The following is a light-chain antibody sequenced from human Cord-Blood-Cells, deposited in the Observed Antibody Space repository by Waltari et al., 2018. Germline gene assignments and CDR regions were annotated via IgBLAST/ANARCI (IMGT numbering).Light chain of an antibody. CDR1: SSDVGSYNL. Sequence: QSALTQPASVSGSPGQSITISCTVTSSDVGSYNLFSWYQHHPGKAPKLMIYEVSKRPSGVSNRFSGSKSGNTASLTISGLQAEDEADYYCCSYAGSSTYVFGTGTKVTVL. CDR2: EVS. J-gene: IGLJ1*01. V-gene: IGLV2-23*02. CDR3: CSYAGSSTYV.